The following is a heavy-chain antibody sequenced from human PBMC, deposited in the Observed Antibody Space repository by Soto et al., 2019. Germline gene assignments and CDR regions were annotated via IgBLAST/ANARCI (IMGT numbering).Heavy chain of an antibody. Sequence: QVQLQESGPGLVKPSETLSLTCTVSGGSISSYYWSWIRQPPGKGLEWIGYIYYSGSTNYNPSLKCRVTISVYTSTTQFPLKLSSVTAADTAVYYCARRYGWAFDIWGQGTMVTVSS. CDR3: ARRYGWAFDI. D-gene: IGHD3-16*01. V-gene: IGHV4-59*08. J-gene: IGHJ3*02. CDR1: GGSISSYY. CDR2: IYYSGST.